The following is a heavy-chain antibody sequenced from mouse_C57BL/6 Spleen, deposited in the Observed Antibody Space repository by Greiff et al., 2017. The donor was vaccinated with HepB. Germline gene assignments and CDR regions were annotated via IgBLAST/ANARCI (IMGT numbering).Heavy chain of an antibody. CDR1: GFTFSDYG. J-gene: IGHJ1*03. D-gene: IGHD2-4*01. V-gene: IGHV5-17*01. Sequence: EVQLVESGGGLVKPGGSLKLSCAASGFTFSDYGMHWVRQAPEKGLEWVAYISSGSSTIYYADTVKGRFTISRDNAKNTLFLQMTSLRSEDTAMYYCARRMITDWYFDVWGTGTTVTVSS. CDR2: ISSGSSTI. CDR3: ARRMITDWYFDV.